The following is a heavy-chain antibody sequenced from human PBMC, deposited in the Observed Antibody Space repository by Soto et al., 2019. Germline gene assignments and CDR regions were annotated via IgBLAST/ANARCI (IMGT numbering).Heavy chain of an antibody. J-gene: IGHJ6*03. CDR2: IYYSGST. D-gene: IGHD2-2*03. Sequence: SETLSLTCTVSGGSISSYYWSWIRQPPGKGLEWIGYIYYSGSTNYNPSLKSRVTISVDTSKNQFSLKLSSVTAADTAVYYCAKMDIVVVEDYYYYYMDVWGKGTTVTVSS. CDR3: AKMDIVVVEDYYYYYMDV. V-gene: IGHV4-59*01. CDR1: GGSISSYY.